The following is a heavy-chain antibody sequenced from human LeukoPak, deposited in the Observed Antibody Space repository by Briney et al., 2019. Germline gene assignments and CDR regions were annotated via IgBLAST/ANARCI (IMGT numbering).Heavy chain of an antibody. V-gene: IGHV3-74*01. D-gene: IGHD5-18*01. J-gene: IGHJ4*02. CDR1: GFTFRSYW. Sequence: PGRSLRLSCAASGFTFRSYWMHWVRQAPGKGLVWVSRINSDGSSTSYADSVKGRFTISRDNAKNTLYLQMNSLRAEDTAVYYCARVLDTAMVYGTFGYWGQGTLVTVSS. CDR2: INSDGSST. CDR3: ARVLDTAMVYGTFGY.